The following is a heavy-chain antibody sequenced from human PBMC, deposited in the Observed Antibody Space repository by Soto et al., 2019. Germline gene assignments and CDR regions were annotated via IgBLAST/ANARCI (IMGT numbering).Heavy chain of an antibody. D-gene: IGHD2-8*02. CDR1: GFTFSTYA. CDR2: ISGSGGST. J-gene: IGHJ4*02. CDR3: AYLRTGGISLIGFDF. V-gene: IGHV3-23*01. Sequence: GSLRLSCAASGFTFSTYAMSWVRQAPGKGLEWVSVISGSGGSTYYADSVKGRFTISRDNSRNTFYLQMNSLRAEDTAVYYCAYLRTGGISLIGFDFWGQGSLVPVSA.